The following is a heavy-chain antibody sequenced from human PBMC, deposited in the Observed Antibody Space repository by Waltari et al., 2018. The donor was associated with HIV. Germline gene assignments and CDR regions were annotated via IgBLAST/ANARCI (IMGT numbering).Heavy chain of an antibody. CDR2: IKQDGSEK. J-gene: IGHJ4*02. D-gene: IGHD3-10*01. CDR1: GFPFISYW. V-gene: IGHV3-7*04. CDR3: ARGGFYGSGSKVN. Sequence: EVQLVESGGGLVQPGGSLRLSCAASGFPFISYWMRWVRQAPGKGLEWVANIKQDGSEKYYVDSVNGRFTISRDNAENSLYLQMNSLGAEDTAVYYCARGGFYGSGSKVNWGQGTLVTVSS.